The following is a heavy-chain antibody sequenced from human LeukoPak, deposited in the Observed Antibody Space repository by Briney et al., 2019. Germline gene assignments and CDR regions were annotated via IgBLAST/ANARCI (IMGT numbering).Heavy chain of an antibody. J-gene: IGHJ3*02. Sequence: PSETLSLTCTVSGGSISSYYWSWIRQPPGKGLEWIGYIYYSGSTNYNPSLKSRVTISVDTSKNQFSLKLSSVTAADTAVYYCARHLPYAQGAFDIWGQGTMVTVSS. CDR1: GGSISSYY. CDR3: ARHLPYAQGAFDI. CDR2: IYYSGST. D-gene: IGHD2-2*01. V-gene: IGHV4-59*08.